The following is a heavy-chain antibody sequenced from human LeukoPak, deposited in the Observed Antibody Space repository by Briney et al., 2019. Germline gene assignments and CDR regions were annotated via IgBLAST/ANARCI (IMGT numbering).Heavy chain of an antibody. CDR2: IDSGSTTI. V-gene: IGHV3-48*04. D-gene: IGHD1-26*01. CDR3: ARDMGYSGSWPGYFDY. Sequence: GGSLRLSCSASGFTFSSYSMSWIRQVPGKGLEWISYIDSGSTTIHYADSVKGRFTISRDNAKNSVYLQMKSLRAEDTTVYYCARDMGYSGSWPGYFDYWGQGVLVTVSS. CDR1: GFTFSSYS. J-gene: IGHJ4*02.